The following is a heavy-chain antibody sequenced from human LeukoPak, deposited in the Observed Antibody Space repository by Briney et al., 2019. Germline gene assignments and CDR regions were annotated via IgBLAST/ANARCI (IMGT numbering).Heavy chain of an antibody. Sequence: GGSLRLSCAASKFIFSNYWMSWVRQAPGKGLEWVAYIKKTGSETYYVDSVKGRFTITRDNARNSLFLQMNSLRAEDTAVYYCAREDGYCSGGNCYSYFDSWGQGTLVTVTS. CDR3: AREDGYCSGGNCYSYFDS. D-gene: IGHD2-15*01. CDR2: IKKTGSET. CDR1: KFIFSNYW. V-gene: IGHV3-7*01. J-gene: IGHJ4*02.